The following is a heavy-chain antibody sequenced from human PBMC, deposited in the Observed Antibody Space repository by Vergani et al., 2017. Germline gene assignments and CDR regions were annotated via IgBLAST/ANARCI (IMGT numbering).Heavy chain of an antibody. D-gene: IGHD6-13*01. V-gene: IGHV4-59*01. CDR3: ARMIAAAGTEYFDY. CDR1: GGSISSYY. Sequence: QVQLQESGPGLVKPSETLSLTCTVSGGSISSYYWSWIRQPPGKGLEWIGDIYYSGSTNYTPSLKSRVTISVDTSKNQFSLKLSSVTAEDTAVYYCARMIAAAGTEYFDYWGRGTLVAVSS. J-gene: IGHJ4*02. CDR2: IYYSGST.